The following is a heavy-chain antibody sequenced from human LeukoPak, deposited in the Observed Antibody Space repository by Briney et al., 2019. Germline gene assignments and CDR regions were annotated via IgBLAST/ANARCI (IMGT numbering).Heavy chain of an antibody. Sequence: PGGSLRLSCAASGFTFSSYAMSWVRQAPGKGLEWVSAISGSGGSTYYADSVKGRFTISRDNSKNTLYLQMNSLRAEDTAVYYCARALFKSIFGVVLEYHFDYWGQGTLVTVSS. D-gene: IGHD3-3*01. V-gene: IGHV3-23*01. CDR2: ISGSGGST. J-gene: IGHJ4*02. CDR1: GFTFSSYA. CDR3: ARALFKSIFGVVLEYHFDY.